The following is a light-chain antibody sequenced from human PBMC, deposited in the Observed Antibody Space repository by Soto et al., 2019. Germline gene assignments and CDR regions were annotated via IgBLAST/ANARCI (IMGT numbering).Light chain of an antibody. CDR2: DVS. V-gene: IGLV2-14*03. Sequence: VLTQAASVSRSPGQSIAISCTGTSSDVGGYDYVSWYQQHPGKAPKLMIYDVSNRPSGVSNRFSGSKSDNTASLTISGLQAEDEADYYCSSYTSSSTYVFGTGTKVTVL. CDR3: SSYTSSSTYV. CDR1: SSDVGGYDY. J-gene: IGLJ1*01.